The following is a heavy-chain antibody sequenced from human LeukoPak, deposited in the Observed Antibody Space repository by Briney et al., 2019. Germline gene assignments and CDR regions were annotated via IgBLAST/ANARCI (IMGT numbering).Heavy chain of an antibody. CDR3: ARELRSIFGVSDY. CDR1: GFTFSSYI. D-gene: IGHD3-3*01. J-gene: IGHJ4*02. Sequence: GGSLRLSCAASGFTFSSYIMNWVRQAPGKGLEWVSSISSSSSYIYYADSVKGRFTISRDNAKNSLYLQMNSLRAEDTAVYYCARELRSIFGVSDYWGQGTLVTVSS. V-gene: IGHV3-21*01. CDR2: ISSSSSYI.